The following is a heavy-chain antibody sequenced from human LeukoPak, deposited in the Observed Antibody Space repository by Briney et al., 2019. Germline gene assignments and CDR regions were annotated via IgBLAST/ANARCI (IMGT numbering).Heavy chain of an antibody. Sequence: GGSLRLSRAASGFTFSSYGMHWVRQAPGKGLEWVAVISYDGSNKYYADSVKGRFTISRDNSKNTLYLQMNSLRAEDTAVYYCAKDSSGFIDYWGQGTLVTVSS. D-gene: IGHD6-19*01. CDR3: AKDSSGFIDY. J-gene: IGHJ4*02. CDR1: GFTFSSYG. CDR2: ISYDGSNK. V-gene: IGHV3-30*18.